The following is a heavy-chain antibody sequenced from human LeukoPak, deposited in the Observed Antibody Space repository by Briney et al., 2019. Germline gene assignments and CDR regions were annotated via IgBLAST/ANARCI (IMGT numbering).Heavy chain of an antibody. D-gene: IGHD3-22*01. CDR2: TYYRSKWYN. Sequence: SQTLSLTCVISGDSVSSKSAAWNWIRQSPSRGLQWIGRTYYRSKWYNDYPVSVKSRITINPDTSKNQFSLQLNSVTPEDTAVYYCARDASSGSHFDCWGQGTLVSVSA. J-gene: IGHJ4*02. V-gene: IGHV6-1*01. CDR1: GDSVSSKSAA. CDR3: ARDASSGSHFDC.